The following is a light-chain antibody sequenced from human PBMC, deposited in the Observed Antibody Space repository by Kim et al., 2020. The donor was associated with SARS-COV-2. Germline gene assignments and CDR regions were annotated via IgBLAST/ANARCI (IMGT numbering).Light chain of an antibody. V-gene: IGLV2-23*02. CDR3: CSYAGSSTWV. CDR1: SSDVGSYNL. J-gene: IGLJ3*02. Sequence: GQSITISCTGTSSDVGSYNLFSWYQQHPGKAPKLMIYEVSKRPSGVSNRFSGSKSGNTASLTISGLQAEDEADYYCCSYAGSSTWVFGGGTQLTVL. CDR2: EVS.